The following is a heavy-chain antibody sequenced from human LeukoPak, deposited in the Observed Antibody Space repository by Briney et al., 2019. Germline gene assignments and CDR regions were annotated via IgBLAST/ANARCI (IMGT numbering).Heavy chain of an antibody. CDR3: ARDIAVAGTNFDY. CDR1: GYTFTSYG. D-gene: IGHD6-19*01. Sequence: ASVKVSCKASGYTFTSYGISWVRQAPGQGLEWMGWINPNSGGTNYAQKFQGRVTMTRDTSISTAYMELSRLRSDDTAVYYCARDIAVAGTNFDYWGQGTLVTVSS. CDR2: INPNSGGT. J-gene: IGHJ4*02. V-gene: IGHV1-2*02.